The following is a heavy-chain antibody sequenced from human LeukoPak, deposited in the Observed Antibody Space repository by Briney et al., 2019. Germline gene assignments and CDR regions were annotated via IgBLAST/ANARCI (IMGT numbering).Heavy chain of an antibody. J-gene: IGHJ4*02. CDR2: INSDGTGT. CDR1: GFTFSSFW. D-gene: IGHD6-6*01. Sequence: GGSLRLSCAASGFTFSSFWMHWVRQVPGKGLVWVSRINSDGTGTRYADSVKGRFTISRDNAKNTLYLQMNGLRDEDTAVYYCARDSSSSSGDFDYWGQGTLVTVSS. V-gene: IGHV3-74*01. CDR3: ARDSSSSSGDFDY.